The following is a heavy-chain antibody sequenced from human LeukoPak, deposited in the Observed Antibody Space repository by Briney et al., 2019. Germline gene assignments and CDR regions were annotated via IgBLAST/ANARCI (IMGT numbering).Heavy chain of an antibody. D-gene: IGHD4-17*01. CDR1: GFTFSYYG. V-gene: IGHV3-33*01. Sequence: PGRSLSLSCAASGFTFSYYGMHWVRQAPGKGREWVAVIWFDGSNKYDADSVKGRFTVSRDNSKNTMDLQMNSLRAEDTAVYYCAREQYGSDDALDIWGQGTMVTVSS. CDR2: IWFDGSNK. CDR3: AREQYGSDDALDI. J-gene: IGHJ3*02.